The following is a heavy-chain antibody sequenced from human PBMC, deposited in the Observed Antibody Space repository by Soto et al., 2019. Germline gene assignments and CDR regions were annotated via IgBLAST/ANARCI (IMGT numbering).Heavy chain of an antibody. V-gene: IGHV4-59*01. CDR2: LFYRGNT. D-gene: IGHD2-15*01. J-gene: IGHJ4*02. Sequence: SDTLSLTCTVFDGSISPFYWSWVRQPPGAGLEWIGYLFYRGNTNYNPSLKSRVTISVDACKIQVALRLTSVTAADTAVYYCAKVGGVAARTFDYWGQGTVVTVSS. CDR3: AKVGGVAARTFDY. CDR1: DGSISPFY.